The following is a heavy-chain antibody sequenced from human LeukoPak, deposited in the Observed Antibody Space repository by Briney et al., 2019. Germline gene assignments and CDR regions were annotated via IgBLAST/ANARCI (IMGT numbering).Heavy chain of an antibody. CDR2: IYYSGST. D-gene: IGHD6-19*01. Sequence: SETLSLTCTVSGGSISSSSYYWGWIRQPPGKGLEWIGSIYYSGSTYYNPSLKSRVTISVDTSKNQFSLKLSSVTAADTAVYYCAGQGYSGGWNDAFDIWGQGTMVTVSS. CDR1: GGSISSSSYY. CDR3: AGQGYSGGWNDAFDI. J-gene: IGHJ3*02. V-gene: IGHV4-39*07.